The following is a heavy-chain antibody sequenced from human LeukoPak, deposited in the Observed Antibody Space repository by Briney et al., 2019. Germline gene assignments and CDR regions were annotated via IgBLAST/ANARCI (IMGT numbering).Heavy chain of an antibody. CDR1: GFTFSSYA. J-gene: IGHJ4*02. V-gene: IGHV3-23*01. Sequence: GGSLRLSCAASGFTFSSYAMSWVRQAPGKGLEWVSAISGSGGSTYYADSVKGRFTISRDNSKNTLYLQMNSLRAEDTAVYYCARGGHGGSKIPFDYWGQGTLVTVSS. D-gene: IGHD2-21*01. CDR3: ARGGHGGSKIPFDY. CDR2: ISGSGGST.